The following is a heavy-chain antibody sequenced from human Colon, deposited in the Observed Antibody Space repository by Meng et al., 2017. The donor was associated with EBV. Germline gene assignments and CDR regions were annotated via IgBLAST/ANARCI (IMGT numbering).Heavy chain of an antibody. D-gene: IGHD3-10*01. CDR3: ARRRGGSGRDC. V-gene: IGHV4-39*01. CDR2: IYHSGST. Sequence: LQLQESGPGLVKPSETLSLTCTVSGGSISSNGNYWDWVRQPPGKGLEWIGAIYHSGSTSYNPSLQSRVTMFVDTSKNQFSLMLTSVTATDTAVYYCARRRGGSGRDCWGQGTLVTASS. CDR1: GGSISSNGNY. J-gene: IGHJ4*02.